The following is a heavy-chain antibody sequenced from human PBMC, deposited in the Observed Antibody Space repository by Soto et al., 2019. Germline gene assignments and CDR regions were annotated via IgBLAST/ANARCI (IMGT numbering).Heavy chain of an antibody. Sequence: EVQLLESGGGLVQPGGSLRLSCTASGFTFSSYAMTWVRQAPGKGLEWVSAIGGSGDTYYADSVKGRFTISRDNSKNTLSVQMNSLRGEDTAMYFCAKETRHGDVWSGHDYWGQGTLVTVSA. V-gene: IGHV3-23*01. D-gene: IGHD3-3*01. CDR2: IGGSGDT. J-gene: IGHJ4*02. CDR1: GFTFSSYA. CDR3: AKETRHGDVWSGHDY.